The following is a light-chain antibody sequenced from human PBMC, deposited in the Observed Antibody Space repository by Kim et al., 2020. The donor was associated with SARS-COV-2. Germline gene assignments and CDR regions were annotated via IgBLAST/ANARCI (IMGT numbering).Light chain of an antibody. V-gene: IGLV1-47*01. CDR3: AAGDDSLSGVL. J-gene: IGLJ2*01. CDR1: SSNIGSNY. CDR2: KND. Sequence: ELTQPPSASGTPGQRVTISCSGSSSNIGSNYVYWYQQVPGTAPQLLIYKNDQRPSGVPDRFSGSKSGTSASLAISGLRSEDEADYYCAAGDDSLSGVLFGGGTQLTVL.